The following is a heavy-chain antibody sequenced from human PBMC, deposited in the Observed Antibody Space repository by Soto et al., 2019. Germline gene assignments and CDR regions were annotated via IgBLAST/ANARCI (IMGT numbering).Heavy chain of an antibody. CDR2: ISAHNGNT. D-gene: IGHD1-1*01. V-gene: IGHV1-18*01. CDR1: GYGFTTYG. J-gene: IGHJ4*02. Sequence: QIHLVQSGAEVKKPGASVKVSCKGSGYGFTTYGITWVRQAPGHGLEWMAWISAHNGNTNYAQKLQGRVTVTRDTSTSTAYRELRSLRSDDTAVYYCARGRYGDYWGQGALVTVSS. CDR3: ARGRYGDY.